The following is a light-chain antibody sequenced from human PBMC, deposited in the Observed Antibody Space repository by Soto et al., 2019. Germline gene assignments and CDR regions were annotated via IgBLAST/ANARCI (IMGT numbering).Light chain of an antibody. CDR3: WSYAGGAYV. V-gene: IGLV2-23*01. Sequence: QSVLAQPASVSGSPGQSITISCSGSRSDVGSYNLVSWFQQHPGKVPKLMIYEATKRPSGVSNRFSGSKSGNTASLTISGLQAEDEADYYCWSYAGGAYVFGTGTKVTVL. J-gene: IGLJ1*01. CDR2: EAT. CDR1: RSDVGSYNL.